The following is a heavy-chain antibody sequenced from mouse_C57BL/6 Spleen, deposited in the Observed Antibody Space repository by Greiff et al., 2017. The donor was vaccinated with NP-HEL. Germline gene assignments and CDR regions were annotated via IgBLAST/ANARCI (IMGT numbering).Heavy chain of an antibody. Sequence: QVQLQQPGAELVKPGASVKLSCKASGYTFTSYWMHWVKQRPGRGLEWIGRIDPNSGGTKYNEKFKSKATLTVDKPSSTAYMQLSSLTSEDSAVYYCARALYYYGSSYPFAYWGQGTLVTVSA. CDR1: GYTFTSYW. J-gene: IGHJ3*01. D-gene: IGHD1-1*01. V-gene: IGHV1-72*01. CDR2: IDPNSGGT. CDR3: ARALYYYGSSYPFAY.